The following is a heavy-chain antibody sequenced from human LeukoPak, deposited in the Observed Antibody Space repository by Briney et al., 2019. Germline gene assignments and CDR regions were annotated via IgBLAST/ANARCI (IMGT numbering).Heavy chain of an antibody. CDR3: ARTYGGKYYFDF. CDR2: ISSSGYTL. V-gene: IGHV3-11*04. CDR1: GFAFSDYY. Sequence: KPGGSLRLSCTASGFAFSDYYMSWIRQAPGKGLEWISYISSSGYTLYYADSVKGRFTISRDNAKNSLYLQMNSLRAEDTAVYYCARTYGGKYYFDFWGQGTLVTVSS. D-gene: IGHD4-17*01. J-gene: IGHJ4*02.